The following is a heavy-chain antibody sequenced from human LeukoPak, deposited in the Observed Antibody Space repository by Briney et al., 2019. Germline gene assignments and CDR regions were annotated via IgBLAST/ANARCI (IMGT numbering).Heavy chain of an antibody. CDR1: GYTLTELS. CDR2: FDPEDGET. V-gene: IGHV1-24*01. D-gene: IGHD3-22*01. J-gene: IGHJ4*02. Sequence: ASVKVSCKVSGYTLTELSMHWVRQAPGKGLEWMGGFDPEDGETIYAQKFQGRVTMTEDTSTDTAYMELSSLRSEDTAVYYCATETYDSSGYIPVYWGQGTLVTVSS. CDR3: ATETYDSSGYIPVY.